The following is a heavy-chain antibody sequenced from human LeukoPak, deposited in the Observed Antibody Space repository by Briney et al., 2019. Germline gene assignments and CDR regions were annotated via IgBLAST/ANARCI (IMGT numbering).Heavy chain of an antibody. D-gene: IGHD1/OR15-1a*01. CDR1: GFTFSSDL. CDR3: LVTTRSRGFAY. CDR2: IGQGGSVQ. J-gene: IGHJ4*02. Sequence: SLRLSSAASGFTFSSDLMRWVRQAPGKGLELVANIGQGGSVQNYVASVKGRFTIPRDHPKNSVYLQMSSLRAEDTAVYYCLVTTRSRGFAYWGQGTLVTVSS. V-gene: IGHV3-7*01.